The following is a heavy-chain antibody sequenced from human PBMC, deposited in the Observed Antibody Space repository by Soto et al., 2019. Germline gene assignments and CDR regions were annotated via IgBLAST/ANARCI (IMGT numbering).Heavy chain of an antibody. V-gene: IGHV1-46*03. CDR1: GYTFTSYY. J-gene: IGHJ3*02. CDR3: TRAPSYGAFDI. D-gene: IGHD4-17*01. Sequence: ASVKVSCTASGYTFTSYYIHWVRQAPGQGLEWMGIINPSGGSTTYAQKFQGRVTMTRDTSTSTAYMELSSLRSEDTAVYYCTRAPSYGAFDIWGQGTMVTVSS. CDR2: INPSGGST.